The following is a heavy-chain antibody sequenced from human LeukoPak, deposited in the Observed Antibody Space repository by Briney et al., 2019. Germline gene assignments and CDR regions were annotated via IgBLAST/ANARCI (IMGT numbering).Heavy chain of an antibody. CDR3: ARGRGYDFWSGYYNNWFDP. Sequence: GASVKVSCKAPGYTFTGYYMHWVRQAPGQGLEWMGWINPNSGNTGYAQKFQGRVTMTRNTSISTAYMELSSLRSEDTAVYYCARGRGYDFWSGYYNNWFDPWGQGTLVTVSS. V-gene: IGHV1-8*02. J-gene: IGHJ5*02. CDR1: GYTFTGYY. D-gene: IGHD3-3*01. CDR2: INPNSGNT.